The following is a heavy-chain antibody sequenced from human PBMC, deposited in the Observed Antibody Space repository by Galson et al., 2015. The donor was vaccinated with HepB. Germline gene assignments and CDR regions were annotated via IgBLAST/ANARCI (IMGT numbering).Heavy chain of an antibody. J-gene: IGHJ3*02. CDR2: INGDGSSK. Sequence: SLRLSCAASGFTFSSYWMHWVRQVPGKGLLWVTRINGDGSSKTYADSVKGRLTISRDNAKSTLYLQMNSLRAEDTAVYYCARESWLLQQAFDIWGQGTMVTVSS. CDR1: GFTFSSYW. V-gene: IGHV3-74*01. D-gene: IGHD3-22*01. CDR3: ARESWLLQQAFDI.